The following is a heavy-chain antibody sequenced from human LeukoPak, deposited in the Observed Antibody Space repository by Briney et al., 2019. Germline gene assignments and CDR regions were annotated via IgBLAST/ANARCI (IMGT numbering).Heavy chain of an antibody. Sequence: GGSLRLSCAASGFTFSSYGMHWVRQAPGKGLEWVAVISYDGSNKYYADSVKGRFTISRDNSKNTLYLQMGSLRAEDVAVYHCARAIGIQLWLRSDYWGQGTLVTVSS. CDR1: GFTFSSYG. CDR3: ARAIGIQLWLRSDY. J-gene: IGHJ4*02. CDR2: ISYDGSNK. V-gene: IGHV3-30*03. D-gene: IGHD5-18*01.